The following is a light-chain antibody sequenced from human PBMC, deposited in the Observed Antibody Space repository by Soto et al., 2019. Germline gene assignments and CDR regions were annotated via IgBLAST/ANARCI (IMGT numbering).Light chain of an antibody. CDR2: TAS. V-gene: IGKV1-12*01. Sequence: DLQMTQSPSSVSASVGDRVTITCRASQGISSLLAWYQQKPGKAPNLLIHTASSLQSGVPSRFSGNGSGTDFTLTISSLQPEDFATYYCQQANSFPLTFGGGTKVEIK. CDR3: QQANSFPLT. J-gene: IGKJ4*01. CDR1: QGISSL.